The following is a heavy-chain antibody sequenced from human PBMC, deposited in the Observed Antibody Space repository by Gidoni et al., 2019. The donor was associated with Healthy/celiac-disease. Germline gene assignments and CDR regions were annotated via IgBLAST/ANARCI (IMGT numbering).Heavy chain of an antibody. CDR2: IYYSGST. CDR3: ARGDGSGWSNWFDP. D-gene: IGHD6-19*01. V-gene: IGHV4-39*07. CDR1: VGSIRRSNYY. Sequence: QLQLQESGPGLVKPSETLSLTCTVSVGSIRRSNYYWGWIRQPPGKGLEWIGSIYYSGSTYYNPSLKSRVTISVDTSKNQFSLKLSYVTAADTAVYYCARGDGSGWSNWFDPWGQGTLVTVSS. J-gene: IGHJ5*02.